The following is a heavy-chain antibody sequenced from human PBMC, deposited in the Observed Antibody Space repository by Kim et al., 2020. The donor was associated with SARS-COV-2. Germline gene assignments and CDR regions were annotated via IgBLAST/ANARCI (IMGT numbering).Heavy chain of an antibody. J-gene: IGHJ5*02. D-gene: IGHD4-17*01. CDR1: GGSISSSSYY. CDR2: IYYSGST. CDR3: ARRSPPGVTKDSYNWFDP. V-gene: IGHV4-39*01. Sequence: SETLSLTCTVSGGSISSSSYYWGWIRQPPGKGLEWIGSIYYSGSTYYNPSLKSRVTISVDTSKNQFSLKLSSVTAADTAVYYCARRSPPGVTKDSYNWFDPWGQGTLVTVSS.